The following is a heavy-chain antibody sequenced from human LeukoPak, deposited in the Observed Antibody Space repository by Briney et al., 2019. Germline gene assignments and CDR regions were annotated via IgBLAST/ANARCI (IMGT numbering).Heavy chain of an antibody. J-gene: IGHJ6*03. CDR3: ARDYRGIAAAGKGSYYYYYYMDV. V-gene: IGHV1-8*01. CDR2: MNPNSGNT. CDR1: GYTFTSYD. Sequence: ASVKVSCKASGYTFTSYDINWVRQATGQGLEWMGWMNPNSGNTGYAQKFQGRVTMTRNTSISTAYMELSSLRSEDTAVYYCARDYRGIAAAGKGSYYYYYYMDVRGKGTTVTVSS. D-gene: IGHD6-13*01.